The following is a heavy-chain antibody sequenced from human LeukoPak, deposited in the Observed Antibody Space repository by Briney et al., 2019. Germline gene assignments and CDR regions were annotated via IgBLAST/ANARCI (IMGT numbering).Heavy chain of an antibody. CDR2: ISSSSSYT. D-gene: IGHD3/OR15-3a*01. CDR1: SCTCSDYY. J-gene: IGHJ4*02. Sequence: GGSLRLSCATSSCTCSDYYMIWICQAPGKGLEWVSYISSSSSYTNYADSVKGRFTISRDNAKNSLYLQMNSLRAEDTAVYYCASEFGTAYSPFDYWVQGTLVTVSS. V-gene: IGHV3-11*06. CDR3: ASEFGTAYSPFDY.